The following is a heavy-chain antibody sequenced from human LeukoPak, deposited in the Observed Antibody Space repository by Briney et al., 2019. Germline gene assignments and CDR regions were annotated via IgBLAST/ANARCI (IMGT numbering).Heavy chain of an antibody. CDR3: ARDGSSRQY. V-gene: IGHV3-48*02. CDR1: GFTFSDYS. D-gene: IGHD6-13*01. Sequence: GGSLRLSCAASGFTFSDYSMNWVRQAPGKGLEWVSYISSSGTPIYYADSVKGRFTISRDNAKNSLYLQMNSLRDEDTAVYYCARDGSSRQYSGQATLVTASS. J-gene: IGHJ4*02. CDR2: ISSSGTPI.